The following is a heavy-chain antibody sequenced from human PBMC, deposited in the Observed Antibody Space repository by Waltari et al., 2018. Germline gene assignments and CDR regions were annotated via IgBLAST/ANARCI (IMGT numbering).Heavy chain of an antibody. D-gene: IGHD6-13*01. CDR3: ARSLAGRWYLGFDC. CDR2: ISNDGRTT. V-gene: IGHV3-74*02. Sequence: EEQLVESGGGLLQPGGSLSLSCAASGFTPENFWMHGVRLVPGKGLVWIESISNDGRTTNYADFVNGRFTISRDDAKNMLYLQMNSLRAEDTAVYYCARSLAGRWYLGFDCWGQGVLVTVSS. CDR1: GFTPENFW. J-gene: IGHJ4*02.